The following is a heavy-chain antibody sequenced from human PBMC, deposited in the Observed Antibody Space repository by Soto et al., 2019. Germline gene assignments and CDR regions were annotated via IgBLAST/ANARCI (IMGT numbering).Heavy chain of an antibody. D-gene: IGHD6-13*01. V-gene: IGHV3-33*01. CDR1: GFTFSSYG. Sequence: PGGSLRLSCAASGFTFSSYGMHWVRQAPGKGLEWVAVIWYDGSNKYYANSVKGRFTISRDNSKNTLYLQMNSLRAEDTAVYYCARVQALAAAGNYYYYGMDVWGQGTTVTVSS. CDR3: ARVQALAAAGNYYYYGMDV. CDR2: IWYDGSNK. J-gene: IGHJ6*02.